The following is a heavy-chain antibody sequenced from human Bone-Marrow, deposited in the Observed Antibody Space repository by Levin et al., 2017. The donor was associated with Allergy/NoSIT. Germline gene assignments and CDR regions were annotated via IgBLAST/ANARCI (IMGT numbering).Heavy chain of an antibody. CDR3: ARDSPAESAFRLIGLDV. CDR1: GYTFTSYG. CDR2: ISAFNGNT. Sequence: ASVKVSCKASGYTFTSYGFSWVRLVPGQGLEWMGWISAFNGNTDYSPRFQGRLTLTTDRSTATAYMDLVSLRSDDTALYYCARDSPAESAFRLIGLDVWGQGTAVTVSS. V-gene: IGHV1-18*01. J-gene: IGHJ6*02. D-gene: IGHD6-25*01.